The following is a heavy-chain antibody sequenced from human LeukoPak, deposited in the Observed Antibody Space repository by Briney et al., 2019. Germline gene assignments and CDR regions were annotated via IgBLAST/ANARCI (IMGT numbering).Heavy chain of an antibody. CDR2: IYPGDSDT. Sequence: GESLKISCKGSGYSFTTYWIGWVRQMPGKGLKWMGIIYPGDSDTRYSPSFQGHVTISADKSISTAFLQWSSLKASDTAMYYCARSYCSSISCYSGGTFGYWGQGTLVTVSS. V-gene: IGHV5-51*01. J-gene: IGHJ4*02. CDR1: GYSFTTYW. CDR3: ARSYCSSISCYSGGTFGY. D-gene: IGHD2-2*01.